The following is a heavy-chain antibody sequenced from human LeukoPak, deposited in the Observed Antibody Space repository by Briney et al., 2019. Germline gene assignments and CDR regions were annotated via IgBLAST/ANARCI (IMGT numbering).Heavy chain of an antibody. CDR1: GYTFTGYY. J-gene: IGHJ4*02. V-gene: IGHV1-2*02. Sequence: ASVKVSCKASGYTFTGYYMHWVRQAPGQGLEWMGWINPNSGGTNYAQKFQGRVTMTRDTSISTAYMELSRLRSDDTAVYYCARDHRLRSIQLWWVFDYWGQGTLVTVSS. CDR2: INPNSGGT. D-gene: IGHD5-18*01. CDR3: ARDHRLRSIQLWWVFDY.